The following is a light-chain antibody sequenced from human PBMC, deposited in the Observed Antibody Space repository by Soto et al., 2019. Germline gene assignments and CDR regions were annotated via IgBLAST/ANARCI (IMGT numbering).Light chain of an antibody. CDR2: DAS. CDR3: QQYNSGART. J-gene: IGKJ1*01. V-gene: IGKV1-5*01. CDR1: QSISSW. Sequence: DIQMTQSPSTLSASVGDRVTITCRASQSISSWLAWYQQKPGKAPKLLIYDASSLESGVPSRFSGSGSGTEFTLTISSLQPDDFATYYCQQYNSGARTFGQGTKVDIK.